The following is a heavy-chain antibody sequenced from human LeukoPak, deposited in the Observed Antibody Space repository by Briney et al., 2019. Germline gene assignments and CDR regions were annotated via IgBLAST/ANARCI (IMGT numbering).Heavy chain of an antibody. CDR3: ASFPRITMVRGVVYFDY. J-gene: IGHJ4*02. D-gene: IGHD3-10*01. CDR2: INHSGST. Sequence: SETLSLTCAVYGESFSGYYWSWIRQPPGKGLEWIGEINHSGSTNHNPSLKSRVTISVDTSKNQFSLKLSSVTVADTAVYYCASFPRITMVRGVVYFDYWGQGTLVTVSS. V-gene: IGHV4-34*01. CDR1: GESFSGYY.